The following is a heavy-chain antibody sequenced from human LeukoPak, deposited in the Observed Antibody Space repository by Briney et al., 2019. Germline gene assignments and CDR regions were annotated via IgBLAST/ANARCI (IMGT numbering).Heavy chain of an antibody. CDR1: GFTFSSYS. D-gene: IGHD3-3*01. V-gene: IGHV3-21*01. Sequence: GGSLRLSCAASGFTFSSYSMNWVRQAPGKGLEWVSSISSSSSYIYYADSVKGRFTISRDNAKNSLYLQMNSLRAEDTAVYYCARDRRITIFGVVSFFSPIGYWGQGTLVTVSS. CDR2: ISSSSSYI. CDR3: ARDRRITIFGVVSFFSPIGY. J-gene: IGHJ4*02.